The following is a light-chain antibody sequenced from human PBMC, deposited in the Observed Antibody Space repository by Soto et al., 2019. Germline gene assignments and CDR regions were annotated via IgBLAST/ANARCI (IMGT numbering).Light chain of an antibody. CDR2: KAS. CDR3: QQDNDYSWT. CDR1: QSISIW. V-gene: IGKV1-5*03. Sequence: DIQMTQSPSTLSASVGDRVAISCRASQSISIWLAWYQQKPGKAPKLLIYKASSLESGVPSRFSGSGSGTEFPLAISSLQPDDFATYYCQQDNDYSWTFGQGTKVEIK. J-gene: IGKJ1*01.